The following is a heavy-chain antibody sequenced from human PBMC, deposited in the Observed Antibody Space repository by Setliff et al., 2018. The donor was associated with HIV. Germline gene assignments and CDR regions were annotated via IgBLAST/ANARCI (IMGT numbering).Heavy chain of an antibody. J-gene: IGHJ6*03. D-gene: IGHD3-10*01. CDR2: IIPIFGTA. V-gene: IGHV1-69*05. Sequence: GASVKVSCKASGGTFSSYAISWVRQAPGQGLEWMGGIIPIFGTANYAQKFQGRVTTTTDESTSTAYMELSSLRSEDTAVYYCARARGNYYGSGKVYYYYYYMDVWGKGTTVTVSS. CDR3: ARARGNYYGSGKVYYYYYYMDV. CDR1: GGTFSSYA.